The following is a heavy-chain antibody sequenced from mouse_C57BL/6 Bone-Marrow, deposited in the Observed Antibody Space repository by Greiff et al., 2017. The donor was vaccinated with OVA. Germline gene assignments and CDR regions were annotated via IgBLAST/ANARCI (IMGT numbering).Heavy chain of an antibody. J-gene: IGHJ1*03. D-gene: IGHD2-3*01. V-gene: IGHV10-1*01. CDR3: VRLYDGYYDWYFDV. CDR1: GFSFNTYA. CDR2: IRSKSNNYAT. Sequence: EVQLQESGGGLVQPKGSLKLSCAASGFSFNTYAMNWVRQAPGKGLEWVARIRSKSNNYATYYADSVKDRFTISRDDSESMLYLQMNNLKTEDTAMYYCVRLYDGYYDWYFDVWGTGTTVTVSS.